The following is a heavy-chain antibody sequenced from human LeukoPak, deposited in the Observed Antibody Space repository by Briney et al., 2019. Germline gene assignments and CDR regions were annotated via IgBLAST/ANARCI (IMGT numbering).Heavy chain of an antibody. J-gene: IGHJ4*02. CDR1: GFTFSSYE. CDR3: ANGLRGYSYY. Sequence: GGSLRLSCAGSGFTFSSYEMNWVRQAPGKGLEWVSYISSSGSTIYYADSVKGRFTISRDNAKNSLYLQMNSLRAEDTAVYYCANGLRGYSYYWGQGTLVTVSS. D-gene: IGHD5-18*01. V-gene: IGHV3-48*03. CDR2: ISSSGSTI.